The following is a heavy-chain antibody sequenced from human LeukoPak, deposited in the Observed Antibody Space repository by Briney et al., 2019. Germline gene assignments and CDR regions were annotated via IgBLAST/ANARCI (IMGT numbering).Heavy chain of an antibody. D-gene: IGHD3-22*01. CDR2: IIARTDGGTT. V-gene: IGHV3-15*01. CDR3: CADYYDSSGYSAY. J-gene: IGHJ4*02. CDR1: GFTFSNAW. Sequence: GSLRLSCAASGFTFSNAWMSWVRQAPGKGLEWVGRIIARTDGGTTDYAAPVEGRFTISRDDSKTTLYLQMNSLKTEDTAVYYCCADYYDSSGYSAYWGQGTLVTVSS.